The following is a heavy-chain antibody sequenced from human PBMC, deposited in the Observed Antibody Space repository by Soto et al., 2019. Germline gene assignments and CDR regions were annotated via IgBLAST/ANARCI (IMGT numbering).Heavy chain of an antibody. V-gene: IGHV3-23*01. CDR2: LSDSVGTT. CDR1: GFSFGTYT. CDR3: AREPTRAAR. Sequence: GGSLRLSCAVSGFSFGTYTVNWVRQAPGMGLEWVSGLSDSVGTTHYAYSVKGRFTISRDKSKNTLYLQMNSLRAEDTAVYYCAREPTRAARWGQGTLVTVSS. J-gene: IGHJ4*02.